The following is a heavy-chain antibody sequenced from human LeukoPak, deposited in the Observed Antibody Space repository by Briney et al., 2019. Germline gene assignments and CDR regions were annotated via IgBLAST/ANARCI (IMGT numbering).Heavy chain of an antibody. CDR2: ISYDGSNK. Sequence: GGSLRLSCAVSGFTFSSHAMHWVRQAPGKGLEWVAVISYDGSNKHYADSVKGRFTISRDNSKNTLYLQMNSLRAEDTAVYYCAKGKTGMVTGPFDYWGQGTLVTVSS. CDR3: AKGKTGMVTGPFDY. D-gene: IGHD5-18*01. V-gene: IGHV3-30-3*01. CDR1: GFTFSSHA. J-gene: IGHJ4*02.